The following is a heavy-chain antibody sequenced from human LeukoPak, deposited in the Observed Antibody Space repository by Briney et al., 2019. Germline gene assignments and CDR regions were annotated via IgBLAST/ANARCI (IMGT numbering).Heavy chain of an antibody. V-gene: IGHV3-23*01. D-gene: IGHD3-10*02. CDR3: AKCSANYYNDAFDI. CDR2: ISGGGAKT. CDR1: GFSFSNYA. J-gene: IGHJ3*02. Sequence: GGSLRLPCAASGFSFSNYAMNWVRQAPGRGLEWVSYISGGGAKTRYADSVKGRFTISRDNPENTLYLHMNSLRAEDTAIYYCAKCSANYYNDAFDIWGQGTMVTVSS.